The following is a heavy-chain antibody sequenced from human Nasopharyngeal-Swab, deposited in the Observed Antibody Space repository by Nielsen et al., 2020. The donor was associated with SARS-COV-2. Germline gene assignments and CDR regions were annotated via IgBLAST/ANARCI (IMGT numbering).Heavy chain of an antibody. Sequence: SETLSLTCSVSGGSFNGFYWNWIRQAPGKGLEWIGEINHNERTNYNPSLKSRLAMLVDTSNNQVSLKVSSVSAGDTAVYYCARAGRVGDAYTGLDVWGQGTTVTVSS. CDR1: GGSFNGFY. CDR2: INHNERT. J-gene: IGHJ6*02. D-gene: IGHD5-24*01. V-gene: IGHV4-34*01. CDR3: ARAGRVGDAYTGLDV.